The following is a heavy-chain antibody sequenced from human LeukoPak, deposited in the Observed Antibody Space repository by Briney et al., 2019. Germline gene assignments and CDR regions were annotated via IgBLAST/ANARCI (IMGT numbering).Heavy chain of an antibody. CDR3: ARRSYGSGSYYFDY. J-gene: IGHJ4*02. CDR1: GGSISSGGYS. CDR2: IYHSGST. D-gene: IGHD3-10*01. V-gene: IGHV4-30-2*01. Sequence: PSETLSLTCAVSGGSISSGGYSWSWIRQPPGKGLKWIGYIYHSGSTYYNPSLKSRVTISVDRSKNQFSLKLSSVTAADTAVYYCARRSYGSGSYYFDYWGQGTLVTVSS.